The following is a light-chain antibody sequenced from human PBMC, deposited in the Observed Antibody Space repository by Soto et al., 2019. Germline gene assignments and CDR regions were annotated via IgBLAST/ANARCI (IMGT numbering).Light chain of an antibody. Sequence: EIVMTQSPVTLSVSPGERATLSCRASQSVRSNLAWYQQKPGQAPNLLIYGAFTRATGIPARFSGSGSGTEFTLTISSLQSEDFAVYYCQQRSNWPPITFGQGTRLEI. J-gene: IGKJ5*01. V-gene: IGKV3-15*01. CDR3: QQRSNWPPIT. CDR1: QSVRSN. CDR2: GAF.